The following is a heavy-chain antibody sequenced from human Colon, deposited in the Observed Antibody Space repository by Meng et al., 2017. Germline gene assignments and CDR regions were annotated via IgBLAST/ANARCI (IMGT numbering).Heavy chain of an antibody. CDR2: INTANGNA. CDR1: GYSFTTYS. J-gene: IGHJ4*02. V-gene: IGHV1-3*04. Sequence: QVQLVQSGGEVKKPGASVKVSCKASGYSFTTYSMHWVRQAPGQGLEWMAWINTANGNAVYSETFQGRLTITRDASASTVNMELSSLGSEDTAVYYCATDFSPRGDYWGQGTLVTVSS. CDR3: ATDFSPRGDY. D-gene: IGHD3-3*01.